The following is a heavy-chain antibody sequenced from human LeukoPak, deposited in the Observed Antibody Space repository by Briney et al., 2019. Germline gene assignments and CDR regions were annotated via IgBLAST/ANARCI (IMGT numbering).Heavy chain of an antibody. V-gene: IGHV3-23*01. CDR1: GFTFSSYA. CDR2: ISGSGGST. CDR3: AKVIFACSSASCSNYYYYGVDV. J-gene: IGHJ6*02. D-gene: IGHD2-2*01. Sequence: GGSLRLSCAASGFTFSSYAMSWVRQTPGKGLEWVSAISGSGGSTYYADSVKGRFTISSDNSKNTLYLQMNSLRAEDTAVYYCAKVIFACSSASCSNYYYYGVDVWGQGTTVTVSS.